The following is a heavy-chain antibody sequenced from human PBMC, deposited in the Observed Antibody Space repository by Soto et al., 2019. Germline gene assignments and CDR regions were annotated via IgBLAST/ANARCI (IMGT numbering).Heavy chain of an antibody. J-gene: IGHJ3*01. V-gene: IGHV3-66*01. Sequence: ELQLVESGGGLVQPGGSLRLSCAASGFSVSINYVNWVRQAPGKGLEWVSVIYSGGTTHYADSVKGRFTISRDTSKNTLYLQMNSLRVEDTAVYYCAVESTDGDFGEAFDVWGQGTMVTVSS. CDR2: IYSGGTT. CDR3: AVESTDGDFGEAFDV. CDR1: GFSVSINY. D-gene: IGHD4-17*01.